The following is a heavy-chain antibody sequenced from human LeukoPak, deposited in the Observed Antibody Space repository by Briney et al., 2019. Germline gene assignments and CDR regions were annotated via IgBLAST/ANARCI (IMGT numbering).Heavy chain of an antibody. V-gene: IGHV1-46*01. CDR2: INPSGGST. CDR3: AREEATVAKYGMDV. Sequence: GASVTVSFKASGYTFTIYYMHWVRQAPGQGLEWMGIINPSGGSTSYAQKFQGRVTMTRDTSTSTVYMELSSLRSEDTAVYYCAREEATVAKYGMDVWGQGTTVTVSS. CDR1: GYTFTIYY. D-gene: IGHD4-23*01. J-gene: IGHJ6*02.